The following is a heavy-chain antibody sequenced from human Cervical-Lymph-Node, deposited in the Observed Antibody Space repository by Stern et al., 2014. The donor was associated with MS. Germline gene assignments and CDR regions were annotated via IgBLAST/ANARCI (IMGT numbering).Heavy chain of an antibody. Sequence: QLQLQESGPGLVKPSQTLSLTCTVSGGSISSGGNYWSWIRQHPGKGLEGIGYIYYSGNTYYNPSLRSRVTISVDTSESQFSLKLTSVTAADTAVYYCARSRYSYGYQFDSWGQGTLVTVSS. CDR1: GGSISSGGNY. J-gene: IGHJ4*02. CDR2: IYYSGNT. D-gene: IGHD5-18*01. CDR3: ARSRYSYGYQFDS. V-gene: IGHV4-31*03.